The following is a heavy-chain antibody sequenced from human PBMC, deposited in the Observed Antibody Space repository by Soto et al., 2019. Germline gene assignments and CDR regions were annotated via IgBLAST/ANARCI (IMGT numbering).Heavy chain of an antibody. CDR1: GGSLSSYY. D-gene: IGHD5-18*01. Sequence: QVQLQESGPGLVKPSETLSLTCTVSGGSLSSYYWSWIRRPPGMGLEWIASISYSGTTNYNSSLKSRVTISTDTSKNQFSLKFNSVTAADTAVYYCAREGYNFGPFDYWGQGALVTVSS. J-gene: IGHJ4*02. V-gene: IGHV4-59*01. CDR3: AREGYNFGPFDY. CDR2: ISYSGTT.